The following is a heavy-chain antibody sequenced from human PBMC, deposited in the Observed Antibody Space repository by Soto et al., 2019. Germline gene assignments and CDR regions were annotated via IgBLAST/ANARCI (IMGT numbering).Heavy chain of an antibody. CDR3: ARSRNYSNSPYDALDI. CDR1: WFTVTTNY. V-gene: IGHV3-53*01. Sequence: GRSLRLCCAASWFTVTTNYMNWVRQAPGKGLEWVSVLYTGGSTYYADSVEGRFTVSRDSSKNTLYLQMNSLRAEDTAVYFCARSRNYSNSPYDALDIWGQGTMVTGSS. D-gene: IGHD4-4*01. CDR2: LYTGGST. J-gene: IGHJ3*02.